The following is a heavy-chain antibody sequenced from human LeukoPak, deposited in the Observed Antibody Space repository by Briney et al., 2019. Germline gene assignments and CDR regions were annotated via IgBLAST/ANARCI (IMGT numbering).Heavy chain of an antibody. Sequence: QTGGSLRLSCAATGFIFTSYSMNWVRQAPGKGLEWISYISSSSGTIYVADSVKGRFTISRDNAKNSLYLQMNDLRAEDTATYYCVRDSWGDIGWLWGPGTLVTVSS. J-gene: IGHJ4*02. CDR1: GFIFTSYS. D-gene: IGHD5-12*01. CDR2: ISSSSGTI. CDR3: VRDSWGDIGWL. V-gene: IGHV3-48*01.